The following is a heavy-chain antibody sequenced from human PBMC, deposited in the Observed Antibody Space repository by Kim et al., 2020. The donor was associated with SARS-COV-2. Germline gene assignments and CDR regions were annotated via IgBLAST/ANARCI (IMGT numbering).Heavy chain of an antibody. CDR2: IKSKTDGGTT. Sequence: GGSLRLSCAASGFTFSNAWMSWVRQAPGKGLEWVGRIKSKTDGGTTDYAAPVKGRFTISRDDSKNTLYLQMNSLKTEDTAVYYCTTLGTYCSSTSCYIVGYYFDYWGQGTLVTVSS. V-gene: IGHV3-15*01. CDR3: TTLGTYCSSTSCYIVGYYFDY. D-gene: IGHD2-2*02. J-gene: IGHJ4*02. CDR1: GFTFSNAW.